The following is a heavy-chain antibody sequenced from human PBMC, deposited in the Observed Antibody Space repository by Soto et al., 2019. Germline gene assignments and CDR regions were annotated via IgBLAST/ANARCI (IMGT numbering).Heavy chain of an antibody. CDR2: IIPIFGTA. J-gene: IGHJ4*02. V-gene: IGHV1-69*12. D-gene: IGHD3-22*01. Sequence: QVQLVQSGAEVKKPGSSVKVSCKASGGTFSSYAISWVRQATGQGLEWLGGIIPIFGTATYAQKFQGRVTITADASTRTAYMELSSLSSEETAVYYCARDGYYYDSSGYYYYFDYWGQGTLVTVSS. CDR3: ARDGYYYDSSGYYYYFDY. CDR1: GGTFSSYA.